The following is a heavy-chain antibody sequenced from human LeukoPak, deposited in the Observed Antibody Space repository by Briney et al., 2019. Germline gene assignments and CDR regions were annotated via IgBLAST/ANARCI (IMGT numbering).Heavy chain of an antibody. V-gene: IGHV1-8*01. J-gene: IGHJ4*02. CDR1: GYTFTSYD. D-gene: IGHD3-3*01. CDR2: MNPNSGNT. Sequence: GASVKVSCKASGYTFTSYDINWVRQATGQGLEWMGWMNPNSGNTGYAQKFQGRVTMTRNTSISTAYMELSSLRSEDTAVYYCARGNNVLRFPRKKYYFDYWGQGTLVTVSS. CDR3: ARGNNVLRFPRKKYYFDY.